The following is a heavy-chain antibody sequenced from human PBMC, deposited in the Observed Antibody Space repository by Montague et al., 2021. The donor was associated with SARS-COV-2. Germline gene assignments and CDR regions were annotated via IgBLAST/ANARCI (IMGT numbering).Heavy chain of an antibody. CDR1: GGSISSSSYY. Sequence: TLSLTCTVSGGSISSSSYYWGWIRQPPGKGLEWIGSIYYSGSTYNPSLKSRVTISVDTSKNQFSLKLSSVTAADTAVYYCARDLAGYYGSGSYGGMDVWGQGTTVTVSS. CDR3: ARDLAGYYGSGSYGGMDV. V-gene: IGHV4-39*07. D-gene: IGHD3-10*01. J-gene: IGHJ6*02. CDR2: IYYSGST.